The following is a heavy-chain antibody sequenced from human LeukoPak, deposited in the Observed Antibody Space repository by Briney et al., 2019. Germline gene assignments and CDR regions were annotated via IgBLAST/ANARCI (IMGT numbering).Heavy chain of an antibody. CDR2: IKSKTNGQTR. Sequence: PGGSLRLACAASGFTLSNAWMNWVRQAPGKGLEWVGLIKSKTNGQTRNYAAHVKGRFTISRDESKNTLYLQMHSLKTEDTAVYYCTTTKTTVVSGVDYWGQGTLVTVSS. CDR3: TTTKTTVVSGVDY. V-gene: IGHV3-15*01. CDR1: GFTLSNAW. J-gene: IGHJ4*02. D-gene: IGHD4-23*01.